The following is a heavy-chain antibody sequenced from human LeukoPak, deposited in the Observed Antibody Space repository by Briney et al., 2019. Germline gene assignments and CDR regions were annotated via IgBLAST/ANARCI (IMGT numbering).Heavy chain of an antibody. CDR3: AREDIVVVEAATGGFQH. Sequence: GGSLRLSCAASGFTFSNYNMKWVRQAPGKGLEWVSYISRSSSTIYYADSVKGRFTISRDNAKNSLYLQMNSLRVEDTAVYYCAREDIVVVEAATGGFQHWGQGTLVTVSS. D-gene: IGHD2-15*01. CDR1: GFTFSNYN. CDR2: ISRSSSTI. V-gene: IGHV3-48*04. J-gene: IGHJ1*01.